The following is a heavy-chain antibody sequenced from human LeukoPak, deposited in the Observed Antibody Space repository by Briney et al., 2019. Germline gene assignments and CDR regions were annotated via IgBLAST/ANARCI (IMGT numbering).Heavy chain of an antibody. CDR1: GFIVNSYA. J-gene: IGHJ5*02. V-gene: IGHV3-66*02. Sequence: GGSLRLSCAASGFIVNSYAMSWVRQAPGKGLAWISLIYSDGVTQYADSVKGRFTISRDNSKNTLYLQMNSLRDEDTAVYFCARDRAEGKTWVEFDPWGQGTLVTVSS. CDR3: ARDRAEGKTWVEFDP. CDR2: IYSDGVT.